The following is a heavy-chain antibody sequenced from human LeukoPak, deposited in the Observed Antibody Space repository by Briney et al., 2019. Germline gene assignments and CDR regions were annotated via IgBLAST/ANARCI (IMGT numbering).Heavy chain of an antibody. CDR2: IYYSGST. CDR1: GGGSISSYY. CDR3: ARASAVAGTYYFDY. J-gene: IGHJ4*02. D-gene: IGHD6-19*01. Sequence: PSETLSLTCTMSGGGSISSYYWSWIRQPPGKGLEWIGYIYYSGSTNYNPSLKSRVTISVDTSKNQFSLKLSSVTAADTAVYYCARASAVAGTYYFDYWGQGTLVTVSS. V-gene: IGHV4-59*01.